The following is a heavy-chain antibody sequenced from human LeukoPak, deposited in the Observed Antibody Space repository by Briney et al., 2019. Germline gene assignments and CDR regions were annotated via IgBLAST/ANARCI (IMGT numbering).Heavy chain of an antibody. CDR3: ARDYGPLGMDV. V-gene: IGHV4-59*01. CDR1: GGSISSYY. D-gene: IGHD3-10*01. J-gene: IGHJ6*02. CDR2: IYYSGST. Sequence: KPSETLSLTCTVSGGSISSYYWSWIRQPPGKGLEWIGYIYYSGSTNYNPSLKSRVTISVDTSKNQFSLKLSSVTAADTAVYYCARDYGPLGMDVWGQGTTVTVSS.